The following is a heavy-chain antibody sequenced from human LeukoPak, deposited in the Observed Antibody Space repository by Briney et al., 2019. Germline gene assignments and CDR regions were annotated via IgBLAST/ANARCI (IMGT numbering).Heavy chain of an antibody. V-gene: IGHV5-51*01. D-gene: IGHD3-10*01. Sequence: GASLQISCQGSGYIFTSYWIGWVRQLPGKGLEWMGIIHPGDSDTRDSPSFQGQVTISADKSISTAYLQWSSLRASDTAMYYCARLGFGIVDAFDIWGQGTMVTVSS. CDR1: GYIFTSYW. J-gene: IGHJ3*02. CDR3: ARLGFGIVDAFDI. CDR2: IHPGDSDT.